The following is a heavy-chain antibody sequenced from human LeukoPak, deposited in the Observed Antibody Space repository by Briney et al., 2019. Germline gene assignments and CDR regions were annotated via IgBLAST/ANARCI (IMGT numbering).Heavy chain of an antibody. D-gene: IGHD6-13*01. J-gene: IGHJ6*02. CDR2: IYYSGST. CDR1: GGSISSYY. V-gene: IGHV4-59*08. CDR3: ARRTGVAADYYYYYGMDV. Sequence: SETLSLTCTVSGGSISSYYWSWIRQPPGKGLEWIGYIYYSGSTNYNASLKSRVTISVDTSKNQFSLKLSSVTAADTAVYYCARRTGVAADYYYYYGMDVWGQGTTVTVSS.